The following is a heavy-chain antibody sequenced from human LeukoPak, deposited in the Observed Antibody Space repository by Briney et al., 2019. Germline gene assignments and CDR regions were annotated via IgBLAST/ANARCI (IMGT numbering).Heavy chain of an antibody. CDR3: ARSGTYQHSSSYDY. D-gene: IGHD6-13*01. Sequence: SETLSHTCAVYGESFKDYYWNWIRQPPGKGLEWIGEINHSGSSNYNPSLKSRVTISVDTSKNQFSLKLSSVTAADTAVYYCARSGTYQHSSSYDYWGQGTLVTVSS. V-gene: IGHV4-34*01. J-gene: IGHJ4*02. CDR1: GESFKDYY. CDR2: INHSGSS.